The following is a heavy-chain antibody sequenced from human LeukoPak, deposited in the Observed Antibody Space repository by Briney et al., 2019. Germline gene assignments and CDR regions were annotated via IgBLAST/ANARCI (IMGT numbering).Heavy chain of an antibody. J-gene: IGHJ1*01. CDR3: ARCPRGYCSSTSCHFEYFQH. CDR1: GYTLTSYY. D-gene: IGHD2-2*03. Sequence: ASVKVSCKASGYTLTSYYIHWVRQAPGQGLQWMGIINPSAGGTVYAQKFQGRVTMTRDTSTSTVYMELSSLRSDDTAVYYCARCPRGYCSSTSCHFEYFQHWGQGTLVTVSS. CDR2: INPSAGGT. V-gene: IGHV1-46*01.